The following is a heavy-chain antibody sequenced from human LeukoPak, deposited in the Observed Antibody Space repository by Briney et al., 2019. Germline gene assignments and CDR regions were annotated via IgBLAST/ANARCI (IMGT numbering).Heavy chain of an antibody. J-gene: IGHJ4*02. CDR2: INPNSGGT. CDR1: GYTFTGYY. Sequence: ASVKVSCKASGYTFTGYYMHWVRQAPGQGLEWMGRINPNSGGTNYAQKFQGRVTMTRDTSISTAYMELSRLRSDDTAVYYCATIGLGFGELWPFDYWGQGTLVTVSS. D-gene: IGHD3-10*01. V-gene: IGHV1-2*06. CDR3: ATIGLGFGELWPFDY.